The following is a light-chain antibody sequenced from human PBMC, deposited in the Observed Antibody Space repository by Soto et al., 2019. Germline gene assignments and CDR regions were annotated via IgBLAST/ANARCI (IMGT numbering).Light chain of an antibody. CDR1: QSVSSN. J-gene: IGKJ1*01. CDR3: QQYNNWPLT. V-gene: IGKV3-15*01. Sequence: EIVMTQSPATLSVSPGERATLSCRASQSVSSNLAWYQQKAGQAPRLLIYGASTRATGIPARISGSGSGTEFTLTISSLQSEDFAVYYCQQYNNWPLTFGQGTKVEIK. CDR2: GAS.